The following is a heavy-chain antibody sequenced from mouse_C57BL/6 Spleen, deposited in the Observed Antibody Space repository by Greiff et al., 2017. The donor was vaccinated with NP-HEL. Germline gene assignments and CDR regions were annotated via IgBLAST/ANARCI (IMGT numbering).Heavy chain of an antibody. D-gene: IGHD1-1*01. J-gene: IGHJ2*01. CDR2: ISSGSSTI. CDR1: GFTFSDYG. Sequence: EVKLVESGGGLVKPGGSLKLSCAASGFTFSDYGMHWVRQAPEKGLEWVAYISSGSSTIYYADTVKGRFTISRDNAKTTLFLQMTSLRSEDTAMYYCARGRGGSSYGFDYWGQGTTLTVSS. CDR3: ARGRGGSSYGFDY. V-gene: IGHV5-17*01.